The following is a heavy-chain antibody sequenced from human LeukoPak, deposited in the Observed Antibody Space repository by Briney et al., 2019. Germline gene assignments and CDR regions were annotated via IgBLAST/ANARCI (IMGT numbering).Heavy chain of an antibody. CDR3: ARERSYPDY. Sequence: SETLSLTCTVSGGSISSYYWSWIRQPPGKGLEWIGYIYYSGSTNYNPSLKSRVTISVDTSKNQFSLKLSSVTAADTAVYYCARERSYPDYWGQGTLVTVSS. CDR1: GGSISSYY. CDR2: IYYSGST. D-gene: IGHD1-26*01. V-gene: IGHV4-59*01. J-gene: IGHJ4*02.